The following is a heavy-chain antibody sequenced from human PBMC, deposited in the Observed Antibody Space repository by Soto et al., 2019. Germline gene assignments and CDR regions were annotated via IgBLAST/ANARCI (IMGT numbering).Heavy chain of an antibody. J-gene: IGHJ4*02. CDR3: ARDVNLSPDY. V-gene: IGHV3-33*01. CDR1: GFTFRSYG. Sequence: VGSLRLSCAASGFTFRSYGMHWVRQAPGKGLDWVAVIWNDGSNKYYADSVKGRFTISRDTSKNTLYLQMNSLRAEDTALYYCARDVNLSPDYWGQGTLVTVSS. CDR2: IWNDGSNK.